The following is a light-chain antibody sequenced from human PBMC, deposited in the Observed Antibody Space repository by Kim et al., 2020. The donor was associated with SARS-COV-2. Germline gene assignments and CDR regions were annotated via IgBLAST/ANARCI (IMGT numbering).Light chain of an antibody. J-gene: IGKJ4*01. CDR2: DAS. CDR1: QSVSKY. V-gene: IGKV3-11*01. Sequence: WSPGERVTLLCGASQSVSKYLAWYQQNPGQAPRPLFYDASSRAPGIPARFSGTVSGTDFTLTTSTLEPEDFAVYYCQQHNSWPLTFGGGTKGDIK. CDR3: QQHNSWPLT.